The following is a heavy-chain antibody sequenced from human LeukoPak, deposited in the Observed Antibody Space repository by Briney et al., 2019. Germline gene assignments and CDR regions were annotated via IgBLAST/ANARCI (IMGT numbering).Heavy chain of an antibody. CDR1: GDSVSSNSAA. V-gene: IGHV6-1*01. Sequence: SQTLSLTCAISGDSVSSNSAAWNCIRQSPSRGLEWLVRTYYRSKWYNGYAVFVKSRITINPDTSKNQFSLQLNSVTPEDTAVYYCARWHGDHGSFDYWGQGTLVTVSS. J-gene: IGHJ4*02. CDR3: ARWHGDHGSFDY. CDR2: TYYRSKWYN. D-gene: IGHD4-17*01.